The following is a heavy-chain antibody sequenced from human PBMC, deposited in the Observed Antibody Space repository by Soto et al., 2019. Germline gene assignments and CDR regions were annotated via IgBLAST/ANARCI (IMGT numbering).Heavy chain of an antibody. CDR1: GGSISSNYYC. CDR2: IYNSGSI. CDR3: ARERSGQGGYGMDV. J-gene: IGHJ6*02. Sequence: PSETLSLTCTVSGGSISSNYYCWSWIRQSPDKGLEWIGHIYNSGSINNNLSLKSRVSISVDTSKNQFSLKLSSVTAADTALYYCARERSGQGGYGMDVWGQGTTVTVS. D-gene: IGHD3-10*01. V-gene: IGHV4-30-4*01.